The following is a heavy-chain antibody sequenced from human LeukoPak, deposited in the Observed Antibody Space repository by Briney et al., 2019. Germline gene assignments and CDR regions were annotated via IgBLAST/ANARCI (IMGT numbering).Heavy chain of an antibody. CDR3: AKASDSSSWYGDDAFDI. CDR1: GFTFSSYA. D-gene: IGHD6-13*01. Sequence: GGSLRLSCAASGFTFSSYAMSWGRQAPGKGLEWVSAISGSGCSTYYADSVKGRYTISRDNSKNTLYLQMNSLRAEDTAVYYCAKASDSSSWYGDDAFDIWGQGTMVTVSS. CDR2: ISGSGCST. V-gene: IGHV3-23*01. J-gene: IGHJ3*02.